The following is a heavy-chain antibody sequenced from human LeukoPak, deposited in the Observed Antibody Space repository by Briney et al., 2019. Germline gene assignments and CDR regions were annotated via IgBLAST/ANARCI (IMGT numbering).Heavy chain of an antibody. V-gene: IGHV4-39*07. CDR3: ASKSPYYYDSSGYYT. J-gene: IGHJ5*02. Sequence: PSETLSLTCTVSGGSISSSSYYWGWIRQPPGKGLEWIGEINHSGSTNYNPSLKSRVTISVDTSKNQFSLKLSSVTAADTAVYYCASKSPYYYDSSGYYTWGQGTLVTVSS. CDR2: INHSGST. D-gene: IGHD3-22*01. CDR1: GGSISSSSYY.